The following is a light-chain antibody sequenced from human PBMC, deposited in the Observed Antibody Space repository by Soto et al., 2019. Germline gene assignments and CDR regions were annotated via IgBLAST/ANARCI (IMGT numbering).Light chain of an antibody. CDR2: DVS. CDR1: SSDVGGYNY. Sequence: QSVLTQPASVSGSPGQSITISCTGTSSDVGGYNYVSWYQQHPGKAPKLMIYDVSNRPSGVSNRFSGSKSGYTASLTISGLQAEDEADYDCSSYTSSSTLVVFGGGTKLTVL. CDR3: SSYTSSSTLVV. V-gene: IGLV2-14*01. J-gene: IGLJ2*01.